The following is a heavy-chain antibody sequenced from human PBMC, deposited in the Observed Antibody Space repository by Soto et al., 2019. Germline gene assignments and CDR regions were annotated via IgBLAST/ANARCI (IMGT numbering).Heavy chain of an antibody. D-gene: IGHD3-10*01. CDR3: AKNSGITMVRGVIITVTPYDY. J-gene: IGHJ4*02. CDR1: GFTFSSYA. Sequence: GGSLRLSCAASGFTFSSYAMSWVRQAPGKGLKWVSAISGSGGSTYYADSVKGRFTISRDNSKNTLYLQMNSLRAEDTAVYYCAKNSGITMVRGVIITVTPYDYWGQGTLVTVSS. V-gene: IGHV3-23*01. CDR2: ISGSGGST.